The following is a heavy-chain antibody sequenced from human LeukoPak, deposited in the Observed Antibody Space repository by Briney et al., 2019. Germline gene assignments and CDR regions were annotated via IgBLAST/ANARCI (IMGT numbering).Heavy chain of an antibody. J-gene: IGHJ4*02. Sequence: SGTLSLTCAVSGGSISSSNWWSWVRQPPRKGLEWIGEIYHSGSTNYNPSLKSRVTISVDKSKNQFSLKLSSVTAADTAVYYCARRSPKDSSGYYYSDYWGQGTLVTVSS. CDR1: GGSISSSNW. D-gene: IGHD3-22*01. CDR3: ARRSPKDSSGYYYSDY. CDR2: IYHSGST. V-gene: IGHV4-4*02.